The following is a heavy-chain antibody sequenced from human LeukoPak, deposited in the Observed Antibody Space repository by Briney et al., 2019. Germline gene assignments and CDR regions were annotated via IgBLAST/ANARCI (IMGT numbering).Heavy chain of an antibody. D-gene: IGHD5-24*01. V-gene: IGHV3-48*02. CDR1: GFTFSIYS. Sequence: GGSLRLSCAASGFTFSIYSMNWVRQAPGKGLEWVSYIGSGSRTIYYADSVKGRFTISRDNAKNSLYLQMNSLRDEDTAVFYCARAKYTDGWNFDYWGRGTLVTVSS. J-gene: IGHJ4*02. CDR2: IGSGSRTI. CDR3: ARAKYTDGWNFDY.